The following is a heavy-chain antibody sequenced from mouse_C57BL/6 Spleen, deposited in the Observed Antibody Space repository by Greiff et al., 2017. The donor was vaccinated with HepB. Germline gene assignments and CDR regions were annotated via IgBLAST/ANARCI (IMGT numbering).Heavy chain of an antibody. CDR2: IDPETGGT. CDR3: YGNYLY. V-gene: IGHV1-15*01. Sequence: VKLMESGAELVRPGASVTLSCKASGYTFTDYEMHWVKQTPVHGLEWIGAIDPETGGTAYNQKFKGKAILTADKSSSTAYMELRSLTSEDSAVYYCYGNYLYWGQGTTLTVSS. D-gene: IGHD2-1*01. CDR1: GYTFTDYE. J-gene: IGHJ2*01.